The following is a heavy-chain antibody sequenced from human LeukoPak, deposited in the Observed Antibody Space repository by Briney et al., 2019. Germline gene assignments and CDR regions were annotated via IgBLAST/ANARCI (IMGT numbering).Heavy chain of an antibody. CDR3: ARGPRGGTLDF. Sequence: PGGSLRLPCAASGFTFSTYWMYWVRQAPGKGLVWVSRTTSDGSTTTYADSVKGRFTITRDNAKNTLYLQMNSLSAEDTAVYYCARGPRGGTLDFWGQGTLVTVSS. J-gene: IGHJ4*02. CDR2: TTSDGSTT. D-gene: IGHD3-10*01. CDR1: GFTFSTYW. V-gene: IGHV3-74*01.